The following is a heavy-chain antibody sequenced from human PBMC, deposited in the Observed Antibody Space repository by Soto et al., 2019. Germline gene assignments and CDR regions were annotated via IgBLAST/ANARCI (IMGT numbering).Heavy chain of an antibody. J-gene: IGHJ4*02. CDR3: AHRRGGYNWDDGDFDY. Sequence: ITLKESGPTLVKPTETLTLTCTFSGFSLSTSGVGVGWIRQPPGKALESLALIYWDNDRRYNPSLKSRLAITKDTSRNQVVLTMTNVDPVDTATYYCAHRRGGYNWDDGDFDYWGPGTLVTVSS. CDR2: IYWDNDR. D-gene: IGHD1-20*01. CDR1: GFSLSTSGVG. V-gene: IGHV2-5*02.